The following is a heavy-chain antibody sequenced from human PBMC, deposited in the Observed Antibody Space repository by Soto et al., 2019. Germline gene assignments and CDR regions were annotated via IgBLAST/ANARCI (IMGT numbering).Heavy chain of an antibody. CDR1: GFSISTSGVG. D-gene: IGHD2-2*01. Sequence: QITLKASGPTLVKPTQTLTLTCTFSGFSISTSGVGVGWIRQPPGKPLEWLALIYWDDDKRYSPSLKCRLTSSKDTATNQLVLTMSDMDPVDTTRYLWAHVPKRRFRSHTSCFDYWVEGTLV. CDR2: IYWDDDK. CDR3: AHVPKRRFRSHTSCFDY. V-gene: IGHV2-5*02. J-gene: IGHJ4*02.